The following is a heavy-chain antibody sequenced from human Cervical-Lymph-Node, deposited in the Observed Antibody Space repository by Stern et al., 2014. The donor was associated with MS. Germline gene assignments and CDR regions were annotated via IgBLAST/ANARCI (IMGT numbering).Heavy chain of an antibody. CDR2: VYHSGSS. Sequence: KESGPGLVRPSQTLSLNCTVSGVAINSDGFYWSWIRQHPGKGLEWIGYVYHSGSSHYNLSLKSRVTISVDTSKNQFSLRMTSMTASDTAVYYCAARSGVWGQGTLVTVST. CDR3: AARSGV. V-gene: IGHV4-31*03. CDR1: GVAINSDGFY. D-gene: IGHD2-8*01. J-gene: IGHJ4*02.